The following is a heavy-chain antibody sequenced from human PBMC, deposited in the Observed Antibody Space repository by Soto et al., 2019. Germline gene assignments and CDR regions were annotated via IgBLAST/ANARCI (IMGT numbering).Heavy chain of an antibody. CDR2: IGGSADST. CDR3: AKTRGAMIYAISVYGMDV. J-gene: IGHJ6*02. D-gene: IGHD2-8*01. CDR1: GFSFSRFA. Sequence: EVQLLESGGGFIHPGGSLRLSCAASGFSFSRFAMNWVRQAPGKGLEWVSIIGGSADSTFYADSVKGRFTIARDHSKSTLYLQINSLRAEDTAVYYCAKTRGAMIYAISVYGMDVRGQGTTVTVSS. V-gene: IGHV3-23*01.